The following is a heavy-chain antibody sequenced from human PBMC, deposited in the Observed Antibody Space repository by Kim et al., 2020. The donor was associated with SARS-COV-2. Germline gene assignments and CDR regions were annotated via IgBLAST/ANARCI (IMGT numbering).Heavy chain of an antibody. J-gene: IGHJ4*02. CDR1: GFTFSSYG. D-gene: IGHD6-6*01. CDR3: AKDLRAARPCGIDY. V-gene: IGHV3-30*18. Sequence: GGSLRLSCAASGFTFSSYGMHWVRQAPGKGLEWVAVISYDGSNKYYADSVKGRFTISRDNSKNTLYLQMNSLRAEDTAVYYCAKDLRAARPCGIDYWGQGTLVTVSS. CDR2: ISYDGSNK.